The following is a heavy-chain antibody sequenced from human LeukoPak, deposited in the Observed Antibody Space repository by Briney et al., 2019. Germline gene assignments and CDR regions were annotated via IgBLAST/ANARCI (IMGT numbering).Heavy chain of an antibody. CDR3: ARDNGRNGFDI. V-gene: IGHV3-74*01. J-gene: IGHJ3*02. Sequence: GRSLRLSCAASGLTFSSYWMQWVSQAPGKGLVWVSRISSVGSRISYADSVKGRFTISRDDAKKTLHLQMSSLRAEDTAVYFCARDNGRNGFDIWGQGTMVTVSS. CDR2: ISSVGSRI. CDR1: GLTFSSYW.